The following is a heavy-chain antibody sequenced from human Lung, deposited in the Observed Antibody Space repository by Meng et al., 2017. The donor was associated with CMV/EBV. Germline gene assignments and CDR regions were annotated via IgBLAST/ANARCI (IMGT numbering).Heavy chain of an antibody. V-gene: IGHV2-5*02. CDR1: GFSLSTSEVG. CDR3: ALFTGSWFDP. Sequence: QSTLKESGPTLVKPTQTLTLTCTFSGFSLSTSEVGVGWIRQPPGKALEWLAVIYWDDDKRYSPSLKSRLTITKDTSKNQVVLTLTNMDPVDTATHYCALFTGSWFDPWGQGTLVTVSS. CDR2: IYWDDDK. D-gene: IGHD1-14*01. J-gene: IGHJ5*02.